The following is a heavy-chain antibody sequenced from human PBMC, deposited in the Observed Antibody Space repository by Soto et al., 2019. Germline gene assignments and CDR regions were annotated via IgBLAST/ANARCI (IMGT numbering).Heavy chain of an antibody. Sequence: ASVKVSCKTSGYTFTSFDINWVRQATGQGLEWMGVIHPSGGGTTYAQKFLGRVTVTRDTSTTTVFMELSSLRSDDTAVYYCARGGHIAVVTASFDNWGQGTLVTVSS. V-gene: IGHV1-46*03. CDR1: GYTFTSFD. J-gene: IGHJ4*02. CDR3: ARGGHIAVVTASFDN. CDR2: IHPSGGGT. D-gene: IGHD2-21*02.